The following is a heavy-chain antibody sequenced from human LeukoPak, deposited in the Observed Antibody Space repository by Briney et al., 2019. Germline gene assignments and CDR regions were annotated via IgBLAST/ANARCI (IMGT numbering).Heavy chain of an antibody. V-gene: IGHV3-20*04. CDR1: GFTFVDYG. CDR3: AKDSTPRVWQQLSADV. Sequence: PEGSLRLSCATSGFTFVDYGLSWVRRAPGKGLEWLCAINYNGAITDYADSVKGRFTISRDNAKNSLYLQMNSLRAEDTALYYCAKDSTPRVWQQLSADVWGQGTTVTVSS. CDR2: INYNGAIT. J-gene: IGHJ6*02. D-gene: IGHD6-13*01.